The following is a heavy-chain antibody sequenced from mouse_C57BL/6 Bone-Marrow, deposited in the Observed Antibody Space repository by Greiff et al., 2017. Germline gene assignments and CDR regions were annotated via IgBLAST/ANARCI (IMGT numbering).Heavy chain of an antibody. V-gene: IGHV1-72*01. CDR3: ARDSRAQVYYYAMDY. Sequence: QVQLQQPGAELVKPGASVRLSSKASASTFPSYWLPWLKRGPGRGLGGIGRIDPNSGGTKYNEKFKSKATLTVDKPSSTAYMQLSSLTSEDSAVYYCARDSRAQVYYYAMDYWGQGTSVTVSS. J-gene: IGHJ4*01. CDR2: IDPNSGGT. CDR1: ASTFPSYW. D-gene: IGHD3-2*02.